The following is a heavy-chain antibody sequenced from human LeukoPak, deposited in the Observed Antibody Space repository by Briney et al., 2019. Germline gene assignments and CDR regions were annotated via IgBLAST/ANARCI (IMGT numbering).Heavy chain of an antibody. CDR2: IWYDGSNK. J-gene: IGHJ3*02. CDR1: EFTFSSYG. D-gene: IGHD3-22*01. V-gene: IGHV3-33*01. CDR3: ARDSTEHDSSGYYILDAFDI. Sequence: PGRSLRVSCAASEFTFSSYGMHWVRQAPGNGLEWVAVIWYDGSNKYYADSVKGRFTISRDNSKNTLYLQMNSLRAEDTAVYYCARDSTEHDSSGYYILDAFDIWGQGTMVTVSS.